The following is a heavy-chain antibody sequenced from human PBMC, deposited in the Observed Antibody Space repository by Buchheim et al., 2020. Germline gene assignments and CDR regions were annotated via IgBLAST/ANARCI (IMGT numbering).Heavy chain of an antibody. J-gene: IGHJ6*02. V-gene: IGHV1-2*04. CDR1: GYTFTGYY. Sequence: QVQLVQSGAEVKKPGASVKVSCKASGYTFTGYYMHWVRQAPGQGLEWMGWINPNSGGTNYAQKFQGWVTMTREPSISTTYMELSRLRSDDTAVYYCARDVTSAAGTHYYGMDVWGQGTT. CDR3: ARDVTSAAGTHYYGMDV. CDR2: INPNSGGT. D-gene: IGHD6-13*01.